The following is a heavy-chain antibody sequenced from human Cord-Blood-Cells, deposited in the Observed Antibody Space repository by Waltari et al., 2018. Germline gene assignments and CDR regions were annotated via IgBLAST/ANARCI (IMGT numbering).Heavy chain of an antibody. CDR1: GGSFSGYY. CDR3: ARVIYGSGSYSDWFDP. D-gene: IGHD3-10*01. Sequence: QVQLQQWGAGLLKPSETLSLTCAVNGGSFSGYYWSWIRQTPGKGLEWIGEINHSGSTNYNPSLKGRVTISVDTSKNQFSLKLSSVTAADTAVYYCARVIYGSGSYSDWFDPWGQGTLVTVSS. V-gene: IGHV4-34*01. CDR2: INHSGST. J-gene: IGHJ5*02.